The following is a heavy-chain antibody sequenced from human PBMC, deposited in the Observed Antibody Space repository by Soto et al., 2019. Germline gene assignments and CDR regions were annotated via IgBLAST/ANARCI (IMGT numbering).Heavy chain of an antibody. J-gene: IGHJ5*02. CDR2: IATYNSNR. V-gene: IGHV1-18*01. Sequence: GASVKVSCKTSGDTFTNFGLSWVRQAPGQGLEWMGWIATYNSNRNYAQKFQDRLTLTTDTSTSTAYMELKSLGYDDTAVYYCARVVRGVVNWFHPWGQGTLVTVSS. CDR1: GDTFTNFG. D-gene: IGHD3-10*01. CDR3: ARVVRGVVNWFHP.